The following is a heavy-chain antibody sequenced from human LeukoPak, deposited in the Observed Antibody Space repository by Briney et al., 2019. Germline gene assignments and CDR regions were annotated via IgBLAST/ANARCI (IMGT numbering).Heavy chain of an antibody. CDR3: AKSVAAAGLDY. V-gene: IGHV3-23*01. Sequence: AGGSLRLSCAASGFTFSSYAMSWVRQAPGRGLEWVSAISGSGGSTYYADSVKGRFTIARDNSKNKLYPQMNSLRAEDTAVYYCAKSVAAAGLDYWGQGTLVTVSS. J-gene: IGHJ4*02. CDR1: GFTFSSYA. D-gene: IGHD6-13*01. CDR2: ISGSGGST.